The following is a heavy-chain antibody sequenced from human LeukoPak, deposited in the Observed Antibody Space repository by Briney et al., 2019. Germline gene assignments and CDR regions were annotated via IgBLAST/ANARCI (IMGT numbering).Heavy chain of an antibody. V-gene: IGHV1-2*02. CDR2: INPVTGDT. J-gene: IGHJ5*02. CDR1: GFTFSGYY. D-gene: IGHD2-2*01. Sequence: ASVKVSCEASGFTFSGYYMHWVRQAPGQGPEWMGWINPVTGDTTYALNFQGRVTLTRDTSISTTYMELYRLTSDDTAVYYCARARAEIGVVPAAIWFDPWGQGTLVTVSS. CDR3: ARARAEIGVVPAAIWFDP.